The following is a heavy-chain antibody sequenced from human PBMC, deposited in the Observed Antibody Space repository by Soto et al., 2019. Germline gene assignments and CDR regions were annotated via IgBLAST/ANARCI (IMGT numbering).Heavy chain of an antibody. CDR2: ISDDGVSK. J-gene: IGHJ4*02. CDR3: ARAYYFGSGTSYTLYY. Sequence: PGGSLRLSCAASGFTFSNTGMHWVRLAPGKGLEWVAVISDDGVSKYYADSVQGRFTISRDNSESVVLLQMNRLRPDDTALYFCARAYYFGSGTSYTLYYWGQGTQVTVSS. CDR1: GFTFSNTG. D-gene: IGHD3-10*01. V-gene: IGHV3-30*03.